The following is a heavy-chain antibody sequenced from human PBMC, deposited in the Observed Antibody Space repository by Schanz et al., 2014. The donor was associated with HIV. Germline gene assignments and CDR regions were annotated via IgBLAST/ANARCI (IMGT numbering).Heavy chain of an antibody. CDR3: TIENLRS. Sequence: EVHLEESGGGLVQPGGSLRLSCVASGFIIDNYWMSWVRQAPGKGLEWVGRIKSKIDAGTTDYAAPVKGRFTLSRDDSKNTLYLQMKSLKTEDTAVYYCTIENLRSWGQGTLVTVSS. J-gene: IGHJ4*02. CDR2: IKSKIDAGTT. V-gene: IGHV3-15*01. CDR1: GFIIDNYW.